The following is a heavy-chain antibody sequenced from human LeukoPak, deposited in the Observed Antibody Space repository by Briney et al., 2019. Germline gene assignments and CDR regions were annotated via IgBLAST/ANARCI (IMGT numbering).Heavy chain of an antibody. V-gene: IGHV3-30*02. CDR3: AKVDYGDYFHY. Sequence: GGSLRLSCAASGFIFSNYCMHWVRQAPGKGLGWVAFIRYDESNTFYADSVKGRFTISRDNSKNTLYLQLNSLRAEDTAVYYCAKVDYGDYFHYWGQGTLVTVSS. J-gene: IGHJ4*02. CDR2: IRYDESNT. CDR1: GFIFSNYC. D-gene: IGHD4-17*01.